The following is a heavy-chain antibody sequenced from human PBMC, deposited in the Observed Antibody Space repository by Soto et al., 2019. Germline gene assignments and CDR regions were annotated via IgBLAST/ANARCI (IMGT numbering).Heavy chain of an antibody. CDR1: GYSFTSYW. V-gene: IGHV5-51*01. CDR2: IYPCDSDT. J-gene: IGHJ5*02. CDR3: ARDRLITPQLGRGFPWFDP. D-gene: IGHD3-22*01. Sequence: GESLKISCKGSGYSFTSYWIGWVRQMPGKGLEWMGIIYPCDSDTRYSPSFQGQVTISADKSISTAYLQWSSLKASDTAMYYCARDRLITPQLGRGFPWFDPWGQGTLVTVSS.